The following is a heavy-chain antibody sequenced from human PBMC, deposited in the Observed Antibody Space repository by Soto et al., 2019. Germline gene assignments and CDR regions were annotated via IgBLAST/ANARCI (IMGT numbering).Heavy chain of an antibody. J-gene: IGHJ4*02. CDR1: GGSISSGGYY. CDR3: ARARRFAGDRNTRGYGSESPLSCPPDY. Sequence: SETLSLTCTVSGGSISSGGYYWSWIRQHPGKGLEWIGYIYYSGSTYYNPSLKSRVTISVDTSKNQFSLKLSSVTAADTAVYYCARARRFAGDRNTRGYGSESPLSCPPDYWGQGTLVTV. V-gene: IGHV4-31*03. D-gene: IGHD3-10*01. CDR2: IYYSGST.